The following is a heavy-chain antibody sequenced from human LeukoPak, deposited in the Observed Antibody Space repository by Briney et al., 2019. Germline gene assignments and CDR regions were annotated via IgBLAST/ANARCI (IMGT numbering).Heavy chain of an antibody. Sequence: ASVKVSCKASGYTFTTAAMHWVRQAPGQRLEWMGWINTGNGNAKYSQKFQGRVTITRDTSASTAYMELSSLKSDNTGVYFCARADNGGNWFDPWGQGTLVTVSS. J-gene: IGHJ5*02. D-gene: IGHD4-23*01. CDR3: ARADNGGNWFDP. V-gene: IGHV1-3*04. CDR2: INTGNGNA. CDR1: GYTFTTAA.